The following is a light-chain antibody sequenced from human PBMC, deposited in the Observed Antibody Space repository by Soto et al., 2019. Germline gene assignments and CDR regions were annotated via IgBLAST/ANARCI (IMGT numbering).Light chain of an antibody. J-gene: IGLJ2*01. V-gene: IGLV4-69*01. Sequence: QPVLTQSPSASASLGASVKLTCTLSSGHRSYAIAWHQQQPEKGPRFLMKLNSDGSHRKGDGIPDRFSGSSSGAERYLTISSLRSEDEADYYCQTWGTGIHVVFGGGTKVTVL. CDR2: LNSDGSH. CDR3: QTWGTGIHVV. CDR1: SGHRSYA.